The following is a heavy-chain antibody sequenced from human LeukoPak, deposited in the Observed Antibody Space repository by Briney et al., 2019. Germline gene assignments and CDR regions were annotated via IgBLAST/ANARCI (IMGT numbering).Heavy chain of an antibody. J-gene: IGHJ4*02. CDR2: IYYSGST. Sequence: SETLSLTCTVSGGSISSYYWSWIRQPPGKGLEWIGYIYYSGSTNYNPSLKSRVTISVDTSKNQFSLKLSSVTAADTAVYYCARARYYYDSSVGPGYFDYWGQGTLVTVSS. D-gene: IGHD3-22*01. V-gene: IGHV4-59*01. CDR3: ARARYYYDSSVGPGYFDY. CDR1: GGSISSYY.